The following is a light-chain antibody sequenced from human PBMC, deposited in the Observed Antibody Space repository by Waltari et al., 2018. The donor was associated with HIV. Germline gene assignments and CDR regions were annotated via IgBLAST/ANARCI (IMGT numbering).Light chain of an antibody. V-gene: IGLV1-40*01. CDR3: QSYDSSLSVVV. CDR2: GNS. Sequence: QSVLTQPPSVSGAPGPRVTISCTGSSSNIGAGYDVHWYQQLPGTAPKLLIYGNSIRPSGVPDRFSGSTSGTSASLAITGLQAEDEADYYCQSYDSSLSVVVFGGGTKLTVL. J-gene: IGLJ2*01. CDR1: SSNIGAGYD.